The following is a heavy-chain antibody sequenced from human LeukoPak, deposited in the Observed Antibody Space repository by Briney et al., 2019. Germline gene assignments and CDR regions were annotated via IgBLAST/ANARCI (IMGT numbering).Heavy chain of an antibody. J-gene: IGHJ4*02. CDR1: GFTFGDYA. Sequence: GGSLRLSCTASGFTFGDYAMSWVRQAPGKGLEWVGFIRSKAYGGTTEYAASVKGRFTISRDDSKSIAYLQMKSLKTEDTAVYYCTRSKAYYYDSSGYSGYWGQGTLVTVSS. CDR3: TRSKAYYYDSSGYSGY. D-gene: IGHD3-22*01. CDR2: IRSKAYGGTT. V-gene: IGHV3-49*04.